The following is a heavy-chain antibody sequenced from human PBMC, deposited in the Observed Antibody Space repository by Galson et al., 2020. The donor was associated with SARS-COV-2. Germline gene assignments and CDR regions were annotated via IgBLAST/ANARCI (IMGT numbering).Heavy chain of an antibody. CDR2: IDYTGSS. CDR1: GGSVSSDY. D-gene: IGHD3-3*01. V-gene: IGHV4-59*08. Sequence: SETLSLTCTVSGGSVSSDYWSWIRQSPGKGLEWIGYIDYTGSSNYNPSLNSRVTFSLDTSNKKFSLSLTSVTAADPAVYYCARLQRGRHYDFWCDFYGMDVWGQGTTVTVSS. J-gene: IGHJ6*02. CDR3: ARLQRGRHYDFWCDFYGMDV.